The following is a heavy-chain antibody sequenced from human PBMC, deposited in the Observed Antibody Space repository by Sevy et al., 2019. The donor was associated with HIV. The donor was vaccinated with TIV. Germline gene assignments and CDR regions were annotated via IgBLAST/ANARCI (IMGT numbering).Heavy chain of an antibody. D-gene: IGHD3-10*01. V-gene: IGHV3-23*01. J-gene: IGHJ4*02. CDR2: IGGSADYT. CDR1: GFTFSSYA. Sequence: GGSLRLSCVTSGFTFSSYAMSWVRQTPGKGLEWVSAIGGSADYTYYADSVKGRFTISRDNAKNTVYLQMNGLRAEDTAVYYCASAVSKHSYSDYWGQGTLVTVSS. CDR3: ASAVSKHSYSDY.